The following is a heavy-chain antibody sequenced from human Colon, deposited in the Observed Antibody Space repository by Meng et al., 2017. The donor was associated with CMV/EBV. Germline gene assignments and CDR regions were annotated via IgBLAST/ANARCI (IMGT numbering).Heavy chain of an antibody. V-gene: IGHV3-7*01. CDR1: GFTFSSYW. D-gene: IGHD2-2*01. CDR2: IKQDGSET. Sequence: GGSLRLSCVASGFTFSSYWMSWVRQAPGKGLEWVASIKQDGSETSYVDSVEGRFTISRDNAKNSLYLQMNSLRAEDTAVYYCARAVYFPLYHFNSWGQGTLVTVSS. CDR3: ARAVYFPLYHFNS. J-gene: IGHJ4*02.